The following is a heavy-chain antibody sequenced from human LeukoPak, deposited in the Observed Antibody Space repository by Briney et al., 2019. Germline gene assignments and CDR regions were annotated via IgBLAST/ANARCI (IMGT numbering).Heavy chain of an antibody. V-gene: IGHV3-9*03. Sequence: GRSLRLSCAASGFTFDDYAMHWVRQAPGKGLEWVSGISWNSGSIGYADSVKGRFTISRDNAKNSLYLQMNSPRAEDMALYYCAKGLTYYDILTGFDYWGQGTLVTVSS. CDR2: ISWNSGSI. J-gene: IGHJ4*02. CDR3: AKGLTYYDILTGFDY. CDR1: GFTFDDYA. D-gene: IGHD3-9*01.